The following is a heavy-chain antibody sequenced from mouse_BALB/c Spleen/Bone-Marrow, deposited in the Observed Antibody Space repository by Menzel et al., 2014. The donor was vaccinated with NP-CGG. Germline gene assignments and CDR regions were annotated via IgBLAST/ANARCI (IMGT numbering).Heavy chain of an antibody. CDR2: ISSGGST. Sequence: EVQLVESGGGLVKPGGSLKLSCAVSGFTFSRYAMSWVRQTPEKRLEWVASISSGGSTYYPDSVKGRFTISRDNARNILCLQMSSLRSEDTAMYYCARGYYDSNYDWFFDVWGAGTTVTVSS. CDR1: GFTFSRYA. J-gene: IGHJ1*01. D-gene: IGHD1-1*01. V-gene: IGHV5-6-5*01. CDR3: ARGYYDSNYDWFFDV.